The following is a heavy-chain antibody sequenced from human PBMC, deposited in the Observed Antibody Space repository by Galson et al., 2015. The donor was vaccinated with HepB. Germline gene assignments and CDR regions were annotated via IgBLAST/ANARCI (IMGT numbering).Heavy chain of an antibody. CDR2: IIGTGDHT. D-gene: IGHD3-10*01. Sequence: SLRLSCAASGFNFRNNGMFWVRQAPVKGLEWLSAIIGTGDHTEYADPVKGRLTVSRDNSQNTVYLQMSGLGAEETALYYCAKCNIPSGNLYPLGDPYFDSWGQGALVTVSS. CDR1: GFNFRNNG. CDR3: AKCNIPSGNLYPLGDPYFDS. J-gene: IGHJ4*02. V-gene: IGHV3-23*01.